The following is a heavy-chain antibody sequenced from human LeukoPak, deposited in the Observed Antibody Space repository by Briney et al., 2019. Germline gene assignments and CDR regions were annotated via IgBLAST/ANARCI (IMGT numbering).Heavy chain of an antibody. V-gene: IGHV3-30*02. J-gene: IGHJ6*02. CDR2: IRYDGSNK. CDR1: GFTFSSYG. Sequence: GGSLRLSCAASGFTFSSYGMHWVRQAPGKGLEWLAFIRYDGSNKYYADSVKGRFTISRDTSKNTLYLQMNSLRAEDTAVYYCAKETGSGLRLRRYYYYGMDVWGQGNTVTVSS. D-gene: IGHD3-16*01. CDR3: AKETGSGLRLRRYYYYGMDV.